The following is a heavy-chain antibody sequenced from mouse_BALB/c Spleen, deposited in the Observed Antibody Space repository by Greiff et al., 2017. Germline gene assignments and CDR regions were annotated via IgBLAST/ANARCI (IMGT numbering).Heavy chain of an antibody. J-gene: IGHJ4*01. CDR1: GFNIKDYY. Sequence: VQLQQSGAELVRSGASVKLSCTASGFNIKDYYMHWVKQRPAQGLEWIGWIDPENGDTEYAPKFQGKATMTADTSSNTAYLQLSSLTSEDTAVYYCNGDLMDYWGQGTSVTVSS. CDR2: IDPENGDT. V-gene: IGHV14-4*02. CDR3: NGDLMDY.